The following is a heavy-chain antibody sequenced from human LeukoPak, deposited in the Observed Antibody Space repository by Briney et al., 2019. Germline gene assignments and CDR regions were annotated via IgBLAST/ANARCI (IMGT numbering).Heavy chain of an antibody. D-gene: IGHD6-13*01. CDR3: ASRIATAGSVDY. J-gene: IGHJ4*02. V-gene: IGHV3-53*01. CDR1: GFTVSSNY. CDR2: IYSSGST. Sequence: PGRSLRLSCAASGFTVSSNYMSWVRQAPGKGLEWVSVIYSSGSTYYADSVKGRSTISRDNSKNTLHLQMNTLRAEDTAVYYCASRIATAGSVDYWGQGTLVTVSS.